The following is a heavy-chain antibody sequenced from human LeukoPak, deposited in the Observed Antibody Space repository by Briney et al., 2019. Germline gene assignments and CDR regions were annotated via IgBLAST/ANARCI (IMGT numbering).Heavy chain of an antibody. CDR2: ISSSSSYI. D-gene: IGHD2-15*01. J-gene: IGHJ6*02. Sequence: GGSLRLSCAASGFTFSSYSMNWVRQAPGKGLEWVSSISSSSSYIYYADSVKGRFTISRDNAKNSLFLQMNSLRAEDTAVYYCAKDQGQGRYYYYYGMDVWGQGTTVTVSS. CDR3: AKDQGQGRYYYYYGMDV. V-gene: IGHV3-21*01. CDR1: GFTFSSYS.